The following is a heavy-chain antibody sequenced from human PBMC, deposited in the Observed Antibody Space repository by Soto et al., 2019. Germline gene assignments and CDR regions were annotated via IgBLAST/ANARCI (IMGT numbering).Heavy chain of an antibody. V-gene: IGHV3-23*01. CDR3: AKGNSWSPALVLDI. CDR2: ISGSGGST. D-gene: IGHD1-7*01. J-gene: IGHJ3*02. Sequence: GGSLRLSCAASGFTVSNYAMNWVRQAPGKGLEWVSAISGSGGSTYYADSVKGRFTISRDSSKNTLYLQMNSLRAEDTAVYYCAKGNSWSPALVLDIWGQGTMVTVSS. CDR1: GFTVSNYA.